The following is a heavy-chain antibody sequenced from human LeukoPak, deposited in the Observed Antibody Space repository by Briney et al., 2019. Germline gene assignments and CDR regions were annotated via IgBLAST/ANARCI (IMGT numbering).Heavy chain of an antibody. Sequence: PSETLSLTCTVSGGSISSSSYYWGWIRQPPGKGLEWIGSIYYSGSTYYNPSLKSRVTISVDTSKNQFSLKLSSVTAADTAVYYCARHLAVAVAYFDPWGQGTLVTVSS. V-gene: IGHV4-39*01. CDR3: ARHLAVAVAYFDP. CDR2: IYYSGST. CDR1: GGSISSSSYY. J-gene: IGHJ5*02. D-gene: IGHD6-19*01.